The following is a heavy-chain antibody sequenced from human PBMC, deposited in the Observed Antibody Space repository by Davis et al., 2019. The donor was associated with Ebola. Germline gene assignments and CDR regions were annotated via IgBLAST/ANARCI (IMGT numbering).Heavy chain of an antibody. CDR1: GFTFSSYG. CDR3: AKRANSSWLLFDY. J-gene: IGHJ4*02. D-gene: IGHD6-13*01. V-gene: IGHV3-30*02. Sequence: GESLKISCAASGFTFSSYGMHWVRQAPGKGLEWVAVIWYDGSNKYYADSVKGRFTISRDNSKNTLYLQMNSLRAEDTAVYYCAKRANSSWLLFDYWGQGTLVTVSS. CDR2: IWYDGSNK.